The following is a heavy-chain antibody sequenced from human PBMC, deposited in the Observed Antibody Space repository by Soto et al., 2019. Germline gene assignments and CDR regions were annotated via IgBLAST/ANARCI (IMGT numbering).Heavy chain of an antibody. J-gene: IGHJ2*01. CDR3: ARPIGTTPAVWYFDL. V-gene: IGHV4-59*08. CDR2: IYYSGST. CDR1: GDSISSHY. D-gene: IGHD1-26*01. Sequence: QVQLQESGPGLVKPSETLSLTCTVSGDSISSHYWSWIRQSPGKGLEWLGYIYYSGSTDYNPSLKSRLTTSVDTSKNQLTLRLRSVTAADTAVYYCARPIGTTPAVWYFDLWGRGTLVKVSS.